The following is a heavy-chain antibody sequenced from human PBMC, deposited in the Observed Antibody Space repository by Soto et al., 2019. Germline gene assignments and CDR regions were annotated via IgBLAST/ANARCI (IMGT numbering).Heavy chain of an antibody. Sequence: EVQLVESGGGLVQPGGSLRLSCAASGFTFSSYWMSWVRQAPGKGLEWVANIKQDGSEKYYVDSVKGRFTISRDNAKNSLYLQMNSLRAEDTAVYYCARDNYDFWSGYFNWFDPWGQGTLVTVSS. CDR1: GFTFSSYW. V-gene: IGHV3-7*03. D-gene: IGHD3-3*01. J-gene: IGHJ5*02. CDR3: ARDNYDFWSGYFNWFDP. CDR2: IKQDGSEK.